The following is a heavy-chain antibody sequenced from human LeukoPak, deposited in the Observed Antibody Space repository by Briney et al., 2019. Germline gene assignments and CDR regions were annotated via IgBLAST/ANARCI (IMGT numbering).Heavy chain of an antibody. CDR2: ITTGSTFA. J-gene: IGHJ4*02. D-gene: IGHD3-22*01. V-gene: IGHV3-11*06. Sequence: GGSLRLSCAASGFTFSDYYMSWIRQAPGKGLEWVSYITTGSTFANYADSVKGRFTISRDNAKNSLYLQMNSLRAEDTAVYYCARGPRSSGYPSHLDYWGQGTLVTVSS. CDR3: ARGPRSSGYPSHLDY. CDR1: GFTFSDYY.